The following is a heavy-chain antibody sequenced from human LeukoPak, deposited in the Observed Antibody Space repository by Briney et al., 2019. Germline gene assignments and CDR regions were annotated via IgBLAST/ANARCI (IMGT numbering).Heavy chain of an antibody. CDR3: ARTDTAMVAMYYFDY. D-gene: IGHD5-18*01. J-gene: IGHJ4*02. Sequence: GSLRLSCAASGFTFSSYSMNWVRQAPGKGLEWVSSISSSSSYIYYADSVKGRFTISRDNAKNSLYLQMNSLRAEDTAVYYCARTDTAMVAMYYFDYWGQGTLVTVSS. CDR1: GFTFSSYS. CDR2: ISSSSSYI. V-gene: IGHV3-21*01.